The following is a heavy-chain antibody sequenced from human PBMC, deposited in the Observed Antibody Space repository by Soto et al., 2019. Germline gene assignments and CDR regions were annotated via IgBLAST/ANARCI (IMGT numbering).Heavy chain of an antibody. V-gene: IGHV1-8*01. J-gene: IGHJ5*02. CDR1: GYTFTSYD. Sequence: GASVKVSCKASGYTFTSYDINWVRQATGQGLEWMGWMNPNSGNTGYAQKFQGRVTMTRNTSISTAYMELSSLRSEDTAVYYCVRGSSSSWYWFVPLRHATLVPVS. CDR3: VRGSSSSWYWFVP. CDR2: MNPNSGNT. D-gene: IGHD6-13*01.